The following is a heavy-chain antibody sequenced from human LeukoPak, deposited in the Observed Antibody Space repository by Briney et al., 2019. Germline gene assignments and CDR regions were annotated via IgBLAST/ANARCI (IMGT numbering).Heavy chain of an antibody. D-gene: IGHD3-3*01. V-gene: IGHV3-23*01. CDR1: GFTFSSYA. CDR3: AKSRRSGVVIIVCSIDY. J-gene: IGHJ4*02. CDR2: ISGSGDST. Sequence: GVLRLSCATSGFTFSSYAMSWVRQTPGKGLEWVSAISGSGDSTYYADSVKGRFTISRDNSKNTLYLQMNSLRAEDTAVYYCAKSRRSGVVIIVCSIDYWGQGTLVTVSS.